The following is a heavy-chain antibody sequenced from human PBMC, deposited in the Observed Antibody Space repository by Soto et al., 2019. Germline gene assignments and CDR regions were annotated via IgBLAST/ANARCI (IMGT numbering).Heavy chain of an antibody. D-gene: IGHD1-26*01. V-gene: IGHV3-30*18. Sequence: QVQLVESGGGVVQPGRSLRLSCAASGFTFSSYGMHWVRQAPGKGLEWVAVISYDGSNKYYADSVKGRFTISRDNSKNTLYLQMYSLRAEDTAVYYCAKDRPSGSRPYYYGMDVWGQGTTVTVSS. CDR2: ISYDGSNK. CDR3: AKDRPSGSRPYYYGMDV. J-gene: IGHJ6*02. CDR1: GFTFSSYG.